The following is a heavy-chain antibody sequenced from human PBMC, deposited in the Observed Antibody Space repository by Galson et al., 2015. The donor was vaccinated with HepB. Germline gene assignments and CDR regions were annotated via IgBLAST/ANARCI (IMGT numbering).Heavy chain of an antibody. J-gene: IGHJ4*02. CDR3: ARDNIVVVVAATPRYYFDY. D-gene: IGHD2-15*01. CDR2: INAGNGNT. CDR1: GYTFTSYA. Sequence: SVKVSCKASGYTFTSYAMHWVRQAPGQRLEWMGWINAGNGNTKYSQKFQGRVTITRDTSASTAYMELSSLRSEDTAVYYCARDNIVVVVAATPRYYFDYWGQGTLVTVSS. V-gene: IGHV1-3*01.